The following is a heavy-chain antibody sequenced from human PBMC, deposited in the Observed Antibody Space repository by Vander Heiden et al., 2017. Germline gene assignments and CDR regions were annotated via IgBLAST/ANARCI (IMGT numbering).Heavy chain of an antibody. D-gene: IGHD3-22*01. CDR2: IYYSGST. V-gene: IGHV4-31*03. CDR1: GGSISSGGYY. J-gene: IGHJ3*02. Sequence: QVQLQESGPGLVKPSQPLSLTCTVSGGSISSGGYYWSWIRQHPGKGLEWIGYIYYSGSTYYNPSLKSRVTISVDTSKNQFSLKLSSVTAADTAVYYCARDMIVVGSDAFDIWGQGPMVTVSS. CDR3: ARDMIVVGSDAFDI.